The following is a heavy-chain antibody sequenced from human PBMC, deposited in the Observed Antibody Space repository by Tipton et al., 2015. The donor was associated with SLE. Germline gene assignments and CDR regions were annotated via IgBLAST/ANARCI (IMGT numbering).Heavy chain of an antibody. CDR1: GLNFTNYW. J-gene: IGHJ4*02. D-gene: IGHD6-13*01. CDR2: VNSDGSGR. Sequence: SLRLSCVVSGLNFTNYWMHWVRQAPGKGLVWVSRVNSDGSGRDYADSVKGRFTISRDNAKNTLYLQMNSLRAEDTAVYYCARVFYSSSWYLDYWGQGTLVTVSS. CDR3: ARVFYSSSWYLDY. V-gene: IGHV3-74*01.